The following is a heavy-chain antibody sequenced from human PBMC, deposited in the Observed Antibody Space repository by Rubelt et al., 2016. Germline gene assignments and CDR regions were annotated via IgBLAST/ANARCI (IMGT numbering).Heavy chain of an antibody. Sequence: QVQLQESGPGLVKPSQTPSLTCTVSGGSISSGGYYWSWIRQHPGKGLEWIGYIYYSGSTYYNPSLKSRVTISVDTSKNQFSLKLSSVTAADTAVYYGARAEYSGYDSVAFDIWGQGTMVIVSS. CDR2: IYYSGST. D-gene: IGHD5-12*01. CDR1: GGSISSGGYY. V-gene: IGHV4-31*03. J-gene: IGHJ3*02. CDR3: ARAEYSGYDSVAFDI.